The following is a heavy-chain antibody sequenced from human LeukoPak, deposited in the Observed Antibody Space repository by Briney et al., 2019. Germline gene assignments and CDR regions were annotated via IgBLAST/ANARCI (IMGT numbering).Heavy chain of an antibody. CDR1: GFTFSSYA. Sequence: GGSLRLSCAASGFTFSSYAMSWVRQAPGKGLEWVSAISGSGGSTYYADSVKGRFTISRDNSKNTLYLQMNSLRAEDTAVYYCAKVILRGRDSSRHPFDLWGRGTLVTVSS. CDR2: ISGSGGST. CDR3: AKVILRGRDSSRHPFDL. J-gene: IGHJ2*01. D-gene: IGHD6-19*01. V-gene: IGHV3-23*01.